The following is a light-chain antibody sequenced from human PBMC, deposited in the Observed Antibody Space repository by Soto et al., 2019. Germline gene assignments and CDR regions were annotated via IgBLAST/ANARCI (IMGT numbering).Light chain of an antibody. J-gene: IGKJ5*01. CDR3: HQRYSNPPS. CDR2: GAS. CDR1: QSVTTY. Sequence: DIQMTQSPSSLSASVGDRVTITCRASQSVTTYLNWYQHKPGKAPQLVIYGASRLQSGVPSRFSASGSATDFALTITSLQPEDFENNYCHQRYSNPPSFGQGTRLEI. V-gene: IGKV1-39*01.